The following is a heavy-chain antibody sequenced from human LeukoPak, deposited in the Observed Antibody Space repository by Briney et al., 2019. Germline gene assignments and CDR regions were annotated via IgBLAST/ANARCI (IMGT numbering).Heavy chain of an antibody. D-gene: IGHD5-18*01. CDR3: ARGGYSCLNCFDP. V-gene: IGHV4-38-2*02. CDR1: DYSISSDYY. CDR2: IYHSGST. J-gene: IGHJ5*02. Sequence: SETLSLTCTVSDYSISSDYYWGWIRQPLGKGLEWIGTIYHSGSTYYNPSLRSRVTISVDTSKKQFSLRLSSVTAADTAVYYCARGGYSCLNCFDPWGQGTLVTVSS.